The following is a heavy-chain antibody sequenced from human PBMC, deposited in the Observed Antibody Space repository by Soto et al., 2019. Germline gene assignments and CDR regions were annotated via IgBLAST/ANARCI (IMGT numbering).Heavy chain of an antibody. J-gene: IGHJ3*02. CDR2: IHVSGTT. V-gene: IGHV4-4*07. Sequence: QVQLQESGPGLVKPSETLSLTCSVSGVSIRDYYWNWIRQPAGKGLEWIGRIHVSGTTNYNPSLRSRATMSLDTSKKQFSLNLNSVTASDTALYYCARMNCADDCYCAFDIWGQGTMVAVSS. D-gene: IGHD2-21*01. CDR3: ARMNCADDCYCAFDI. CDR1: GVSIRDYY.